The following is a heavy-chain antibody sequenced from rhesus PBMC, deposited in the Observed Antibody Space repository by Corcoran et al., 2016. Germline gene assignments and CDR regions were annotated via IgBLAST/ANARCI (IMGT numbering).Heavy chain of an antibody. CDR3: ATDLKT. J-gene: IGHJ4*01. Sequence: QVQLQESGPGVLKPSETLSLTCADSGGSSSNRYWWTCTRPPPGEGLEWIGYISGSGTNPNSNPPLNSRVTISKDTSNTQFSLKLNSVTAADTAVYYCATDLKTWGQGVLVTVSS. CDR1: GGSSSNRYW. V-gene: IGHV4S10*01. CDR2: ISGSGTNP.